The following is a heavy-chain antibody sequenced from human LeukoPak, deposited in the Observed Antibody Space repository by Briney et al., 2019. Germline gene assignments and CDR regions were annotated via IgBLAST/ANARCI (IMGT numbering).Heavy chain of an antibody. Sequence: SETLSLTCTVSGGSFSSGSYYWSWIRQPAGKGLEWIGRIYTSGSTNYNPSLKSRVTISVDTSKNQFSLKLSSVTAADTAVYYCARDDVYFDYWGQGTLSPSPQ. CDR1: GGSFSSGSYY. V-gene: IGHV4-61*02. CDR3: ARDDVYFDY. CDR2: IYTSGST. J-gene: IGHJ4*02.